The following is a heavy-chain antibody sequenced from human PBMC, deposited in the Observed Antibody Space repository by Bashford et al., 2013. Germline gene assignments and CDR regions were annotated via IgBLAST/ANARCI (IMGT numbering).Heavy chain of an antibody. J-gene: IGHJ4*02. V-gene: IGHV3-30*04. CDR2: ISYDGSNK. Sequence: VRQAPGKGLEWVAVISYDGSNKYYADSVKGRFTISRDNSKNTLYLQMNSLRAEDTAVYYCARDHLEGYDFWSGYPSYYFDYWGQGTLVTVSS. CDR3: ARDHLEGYDFWSGYPSYYFDY. D-gene: IGHD3-3*01.